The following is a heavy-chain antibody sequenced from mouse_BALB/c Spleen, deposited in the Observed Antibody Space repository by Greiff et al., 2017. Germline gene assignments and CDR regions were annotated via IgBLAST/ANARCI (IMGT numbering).Heavy chain of an antibody. CDR2: ISDGGSYT. Sequence: EVQRVESGGGLVKPGGSLKLSCAASGFTFSDYYMYWVRQTPEKRLEWVATISDGGSYTYYPDSVKGRFTISRDNAKNNLYLQMSSLKSEDTAMYYCARAGLDLDYWGQGTSVTVSS. CDR1: GFTFSDYY. D-gene: IGHD2-10*02. V-gene: IGHV5-4*02. CDR3: ARAGLDLDY. J-gene: IGHJ4*01.